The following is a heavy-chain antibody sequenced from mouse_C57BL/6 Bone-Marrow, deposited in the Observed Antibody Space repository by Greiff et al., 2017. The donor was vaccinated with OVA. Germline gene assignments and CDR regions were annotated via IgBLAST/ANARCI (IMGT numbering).Heavy chain of an antibody. J-gene: IGHJ2*01. CDR3: ARYKGRVAVDYFDY. CDR1: GFTFTNYY. CDR2: IRNKPNGSTT. Sequence: EVMLVESGGGLVQPGDSLSLSCAASGFTFTNYYMSWVCQPPGKALEWLAFIRNKPNGSTTEYSASVKGRFTISRDNSQSILYLQMNALRAEDSATYYCARYKGRVAVDYFDYWGQGTALTVSS. V-gene: IGHV7-3*01. D-gene: IGHD1-1*01.